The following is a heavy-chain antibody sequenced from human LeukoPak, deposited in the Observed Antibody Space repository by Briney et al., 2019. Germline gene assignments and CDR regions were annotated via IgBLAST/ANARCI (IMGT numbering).Heavy chain of an antibody. J-gene: IGHJ6*03. CDR3: VRGDLYYYYYYMDV. Sequence: ASVKVSCKASGYTFTNYGITWVRQAPGQGLEWMGWISAYNGNTNYAQNLQDRVTMTTDTSTSTAYMELRSLRSDDTAVYYCVRGDLYYYYYYMDVWGKGTTVTVSS. CDR2: ISAYNGNT. CDR1: GYTFTNYG. V-gene: IGHV1-18*01.